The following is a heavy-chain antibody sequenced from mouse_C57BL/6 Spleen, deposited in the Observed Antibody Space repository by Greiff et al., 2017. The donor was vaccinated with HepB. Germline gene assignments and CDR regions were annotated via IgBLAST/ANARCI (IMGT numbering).Heavy chain of an antibody. CDR2: IYPRSGNT. J-gene: IGHJ4*01. CDR3: ARRIMITTYAMDY. Sequence: VKLQESGAELARPGASVKLSCKASGYTFTSYGISWVKQRTGQGLEWIGEIYPRSGNTYYNEKFKGKATLTADKSSSTAYMELRSLTSEDSAVYFCARRIMITTYAMDYWGQGTSVTVSS. CDR1: GYTFTSYG. D-gene: IGHD2-4*01. V-gene: IGHV1-81*01.